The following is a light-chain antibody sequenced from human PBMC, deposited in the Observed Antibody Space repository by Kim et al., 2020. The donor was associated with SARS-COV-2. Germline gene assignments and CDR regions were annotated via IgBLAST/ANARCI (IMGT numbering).Light chain of an antibody. V-gene: IGKV1-12*01. Sequence: ASVGDRVTITCRASQVISPWLAWYQQKPGKAPKLLIYAVSTLHSGVPSRFSGTGSGTDFTLTISALQPEDFATYFCQQTNDFPLTFGGGTKVDIK. CDR3: QQTNDFPLT. CDR1: QVISPW. J-gene: IGKJ4*01. CDR2: AVS.